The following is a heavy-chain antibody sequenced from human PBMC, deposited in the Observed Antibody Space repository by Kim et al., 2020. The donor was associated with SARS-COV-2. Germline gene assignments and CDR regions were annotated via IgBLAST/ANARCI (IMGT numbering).Heavy chain of an antibody. D-gene: IGHD6-13*01. Sequence: GGSLRLSCVGSGFNFKAFAMTWLRQAPGTGLEWVSSISASSSYIEYADSVKGRFSVSRDNANSSLYLLMNSLTVEDTATYFCASGSSSVYLARPRPTWF. CDR2: ISASSSYI. CDR1: GFNFKAFA. J-gene: IGHJ5*01. CDR3: ASGSSSVYLARPRPTWF. V-gene: IGHV3-21*06.